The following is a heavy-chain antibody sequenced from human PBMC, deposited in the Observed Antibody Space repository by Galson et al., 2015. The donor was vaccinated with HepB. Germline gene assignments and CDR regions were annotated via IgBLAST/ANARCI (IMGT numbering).Heavy chain of an antibody. D-gene: IGHD3-22*01. CDR3: ARVGYYDNKMDY. CDR1: GGTFSSYA. Sequence: SVKVSCKASGGTFSSYAISWVRQAPGQGLEWMGGIIPIFGTANYAQKFQGRVTITADESTSTAYMELSSLRSEDTAVYYCARVGYYDNKMDYWGQGTLVTVSS. CDR2: IIPIFGTA. J-gene: IGHJ4*02. V-gene: IGHV1-69*13.